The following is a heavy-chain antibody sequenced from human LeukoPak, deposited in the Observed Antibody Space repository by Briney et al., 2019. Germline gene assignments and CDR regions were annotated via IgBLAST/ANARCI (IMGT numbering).Heavy chain of an antibody. J-gene: IGHJ4*02. D-gene: IGHD3-16*01. V-gene: IGHV3-53*01. CDR1: GFTVSSND. CDR2: IYSGGST. Sequence: PGGSLRLSCAASGFTVSSNDMSWVRQAPGKGLEWVSVIYSGGSTYYADSVKGRFTISRDNSKNALYLQMNSLRAEDTAVYYCARDLKGVYYFDYWGQGTLVTVSS. CDR3: ARDLKGVYYFDY.